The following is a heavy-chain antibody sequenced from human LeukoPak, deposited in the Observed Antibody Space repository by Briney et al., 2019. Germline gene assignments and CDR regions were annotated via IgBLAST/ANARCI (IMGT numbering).Heavy chain of an antibody. D-gene: IGHD6-6*01. J-gene: IGHJ6*03. CDR1: GGSISSGDYY. CDR2: IYYSGST. V-gene: IGHV4-30-4*01. Sequence: SETLSLTCTVSGGSISSGDYYWSWIRQPPGKGLEWIGYIYYSGSTYYNPSLKSRVTISVDTSKNQFSLKLSSVTAADTAVYYCARDHSAYSSSHPGYYYMDVWGKGTTVTVSS. CDR3: ARDHSAYSSSHPGYYYMDV.